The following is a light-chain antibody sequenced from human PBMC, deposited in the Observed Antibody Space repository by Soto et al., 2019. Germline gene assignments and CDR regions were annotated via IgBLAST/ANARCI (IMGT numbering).Light chain of an antibody. CDR3: QSYDSSLSGWV. V-gene: IGLV1-40*01. CDR1: SSNIGAGYD. CDR2: GNS. J-gene: IGLJ3*02. Sequence: QSVLTQPPSVSGAPGQRVTLSCTGSSSNIGAGYDVHWYQQLPGTAPKLLIYGNSNRPSGVPDRIYGSKSGTSASLAITGLQAEDEADYYCQSYDSSLSGWVFGGGTKLTVL.